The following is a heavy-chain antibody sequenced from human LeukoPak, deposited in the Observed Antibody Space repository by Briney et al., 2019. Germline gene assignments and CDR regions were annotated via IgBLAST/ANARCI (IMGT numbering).Heavy chain of an antibody. D-gene: IGHD3-10*01. CDR3: ARPHGSGSYYTPSGMDV. Sequence: SETLSLTCTVSGGSISGYYWSWIRQPAGKGLEWIGRIYTSGSTNYNPSLKSRVTISVDKSKNQFSLKLSSMTAADTAVYYCARPHGSGSYYTPSGMDVWGKGSTVTVSS. CDR1: GGSISGYY. V-gene: IGHV4-4*07. CDR2: IYTSGST. J-gene: IGHJ6*03.